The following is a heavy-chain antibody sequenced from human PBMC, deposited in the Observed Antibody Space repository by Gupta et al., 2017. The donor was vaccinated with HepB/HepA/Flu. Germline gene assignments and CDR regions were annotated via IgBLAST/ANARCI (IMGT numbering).Heavy chain of an antibody. V-gene: IGHV4-59*01. CDR2: IYNSGRT. J-gene: IGHJ4*02. Sequence: QMQLQESGPGLVKPSETLSLTCTVSGGSISSYYWSWIRQPPGRGLEWIGYIYNSGRTNYNPALNGRFTISVDKSNNQCSMNLNSVTAAATAVYYCAIVVYDGCSGYQIGYGGQGTMVTVYS. D-gene: IGHD3-3*01. CDR3: AIVVYDGCSGYQIGY. CDR1: GGSISSYY.